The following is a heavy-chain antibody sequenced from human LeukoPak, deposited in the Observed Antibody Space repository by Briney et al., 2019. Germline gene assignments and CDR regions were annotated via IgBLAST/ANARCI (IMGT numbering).Heavy chain of an antibody. Sequence: GGSLRLSCAASGFISGDYGMNWVRQAPGKGLEWVSGIGGRGGRTYYADSVQGRFTISRDNSNNTVDLQMNSLRAEDTAIYYCAKGRIAVAPYYGMDVWGRGTTVSVSS. J-gene: IGHJ6*02. D-gene: IGHD6-19*01. CDR3: AKGRIAVAPYYGMDV. V-gene: IGHV3-23*01. CDR1: GFISGDYG. CDR2: IGGRGGRT.